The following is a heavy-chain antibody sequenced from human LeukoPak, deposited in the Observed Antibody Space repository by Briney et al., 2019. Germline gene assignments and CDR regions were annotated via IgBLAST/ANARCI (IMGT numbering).Heavy chain of an antibody. D-gene: IGHD6-13*01. J-gene: IGHJ5*02. V-gene: IGHV1-8*01. CDR2: MNPNSGNT. CDR1: GYTFTSYD. CDR3: ARHSSSWYVSWFDP. Sequence: ASVKVSCKASGYTFTSYDINWVRQATGQGLEWMGWMNPNSGNTGYAQKFRGRVTMTRNTSISTAYMELSSLRSEDTAVYYCARHSSSWYVSWFDPWGQGSLVTVSS.